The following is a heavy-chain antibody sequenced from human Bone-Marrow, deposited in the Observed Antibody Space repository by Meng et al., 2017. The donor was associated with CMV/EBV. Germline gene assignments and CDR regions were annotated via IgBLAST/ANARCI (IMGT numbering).Heavy chain of an antibody. CDR3: ARDGMWVELDSRRGEKDY. CDR2: IKQDGSEK. CDR1: GFTFSTYY. Sequence: GGSLRLSCAASGFTFSTYYMSWVRQAPGKGLEWVANIKQDGSEKYYADPVKGRFTISRDNAKNSLYLQMNSLRPEDTAVYYCARDGMWVELDSRRGEKDYWGQGLLVTVFS. V-gene: IGHV3-7*01. J-gene: IGHJ4*02. D-gene: IGHD1-7*01.